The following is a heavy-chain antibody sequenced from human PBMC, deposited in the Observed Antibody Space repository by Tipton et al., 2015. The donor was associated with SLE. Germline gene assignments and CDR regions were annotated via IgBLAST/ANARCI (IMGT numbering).Heavy chain of an antibody. D-gene: IGHD6-13*01. V-gene: IGHV4-34*01. CDR1: GGSISSYY. CDR2: INHSGST. J-gene: IGHJ3*02. Sequence: LRLSCTVSGGSISSYYWSWIRQPPGKGLEWIGEINHSGSTNYNPSLKSRVTISVDTSKNQFSLKLSSVTAADTAVYYCASLKIAAAGLDAVDIWGQGTIATGSS. CDR3: ASLKIAAAGLDAVDI.